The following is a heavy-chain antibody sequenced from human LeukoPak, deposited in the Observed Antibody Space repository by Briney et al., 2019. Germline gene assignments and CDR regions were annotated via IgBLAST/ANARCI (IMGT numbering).Heavy chain of an antibody. D-gene: IGHD3-22*01. CDR3: ARDLIYYDSSGYHNDAFDI. CDR2: IYYSGST. V-gene: IGHV4-61*01. Sequence: SETLSLTCTVSGGSISSSSYYWGWIRQPPGKGLEWIGYIYYSGSTNYNPSLKSRVTISVDTSKNQFSLKLSSVTAADTAVYYCARDLIYYDSSGYHNDAFDIWGQGTMVTVSS. CDR1: GGSISSSSYY. J-gene: IGHJ3*02.